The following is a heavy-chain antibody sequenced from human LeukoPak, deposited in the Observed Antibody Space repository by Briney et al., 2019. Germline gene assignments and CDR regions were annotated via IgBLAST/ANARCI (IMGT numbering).Heavy chain of an antibody. J-gene: IGHJ4*02. D-gene: IGHD2-21*02. Sequence: GASVKVSCKASGGTFSSYAISWVRQAPGQGLEWMGGIIPIFGTANYAQKFQGRVTITADKSTSTAYMELRSLSSEDTAVYYGASYCGGDCYCFDYWGQGTLVTVSS. V-gene: IGHV1-69*06. CDR1: GGTFSSYA. CDR2: IIPIFGTA. CDR3: ASYCGGDCYCFDY.